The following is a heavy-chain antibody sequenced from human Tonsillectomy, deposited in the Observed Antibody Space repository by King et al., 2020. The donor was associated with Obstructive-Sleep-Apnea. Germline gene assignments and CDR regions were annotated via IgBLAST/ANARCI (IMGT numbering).Heavy chain of an antibody. V-gene: IGHV3-53*04. D-gene: IGHD6-6*01. CDR1: GFTVSDNY. J-gene: IGHJ2*01. Sequence: VQLVESGGGLVQPGGSLRLSCAASGFTVSDNYMTWVRQARGKGLEWVSITYSGGNTYYADSVRGRFTSSRHDSNNTLYLQMSGLRVEDTAVYYCARRRHGGHPGLDWFFDLWGRGTLVTVSS. CDR2: TYSGGNT. CDR3: ARRRHGGHPGLDWFFDL.